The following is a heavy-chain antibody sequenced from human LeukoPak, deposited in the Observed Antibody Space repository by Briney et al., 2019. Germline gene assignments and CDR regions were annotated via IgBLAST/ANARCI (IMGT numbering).Heavy chain of an antibody. CDR2: IYYSGST. D-gene: IGHD4-11*01. J-gene: IGHJ5*02. Sequence: SETLSLTCTVSGGSISTYYWSWIRQPPGKGLEWVGYIYYSGSTNYNPSLQSRATISVDTSKNQFSLKLSSVTAADTAVYYWARNDNSYWFDPWGQGTLVTVSS. CDR1: GGSISTYY. V-gene: IGHV4-59*08. CDR3: ARNDNSYWFDP.